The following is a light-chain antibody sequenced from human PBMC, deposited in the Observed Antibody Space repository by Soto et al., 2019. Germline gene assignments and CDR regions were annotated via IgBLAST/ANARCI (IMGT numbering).Light chain of an antibody. CDR1: QSVRSNY. Sequence: EIVMTQSPATLSVSPGERATLSCGASQSVRSNYLAWYQQKPGLAPRLLIDDASSRATGIPDRFSGSGSGTDFTLTISRLEPEDFAVYYCQYYGNSWSFGQGTKVDIK. CDR3: QYYGNSWS. V-gene: IGKV3D-20*01. CDR2: DAS. J-gene: IGKJ1*01.